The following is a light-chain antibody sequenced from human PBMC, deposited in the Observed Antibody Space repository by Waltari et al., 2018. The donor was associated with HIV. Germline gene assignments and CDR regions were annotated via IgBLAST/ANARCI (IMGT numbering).Light chain of an antibody. CDR1: QSLLHSNGYNY. Sequence: DIVMTQSPLSLPVTPGEPASISCRSSQSLLHSNGYNYLDWYLQKPWQSPQLLIYLGSNRASGVPDRFSGSGSGTDFTLKISRVEAEDVGVYYCQQYADSELTFGGGTKVEIK. J-gene: IGKJ4*01. V-gene: IGKV2-28*01. CDR2: LGS. CDR3: QQYADSELT.